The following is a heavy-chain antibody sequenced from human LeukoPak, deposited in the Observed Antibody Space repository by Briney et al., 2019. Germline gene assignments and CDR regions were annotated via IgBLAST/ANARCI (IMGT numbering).Heavy chain of an antibody. D-gene: IGHD6-13*01. CDR3: ARSIAAAGTDAFDI. CDR1: GFTFSSYG. Sequence: PGRSLRLSCAASGFTFSSYGMHWVRQAPGKGLEWVAVIWYDGSNKYYADSVKGRFTISRDNSKNTLYLQMNSLRAEDTAVYYCARSIAAAGTDAFDIWGQGTMVTVSS. J-gene: IGHJ3*02. V-gene: IGHV3-33*01. CDR2: IWYDGSNK.